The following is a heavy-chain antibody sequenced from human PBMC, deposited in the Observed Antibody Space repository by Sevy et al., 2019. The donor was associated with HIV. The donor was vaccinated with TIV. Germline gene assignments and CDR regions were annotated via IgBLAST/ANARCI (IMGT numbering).Heavy chain of an antibody. CDR1: GFTFSSYA. CDR3: ARDRSTVTDY. D-gene: IGHD4-4*01. Sequence: GGSLRLSCAASGFTFSSYAMHWVRQAPGKGLEWVAVISYDGSNKYYADSVKGRFTISRDNSKNTLYLQMNSLRAEDTTVYYCARDRSTVTDYWGQGTLVTVSS. V-gene: IGHV3-30-3*01. CDR2: ISYDGSNK. J-gene: IGHJ4*02.